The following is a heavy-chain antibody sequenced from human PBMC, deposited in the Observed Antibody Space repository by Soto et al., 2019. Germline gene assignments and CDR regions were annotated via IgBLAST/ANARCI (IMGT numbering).Heavy chain of an antibody. CDR1: GYTFTSYA. D-gene: IGHD5-18*01. Sequence: ASVKDSCKASGYTFTSYAMHWVRQAPGQRLEWMGWINAGNGNTKYSQKFQGRVTITRDTSASTAYMELSSLRSEDTAVYYCARGLNGYLHYFDYWGQGTPVTVSS. V-gene: IGHV1-3*01. J-gene: IGHJ4*02. CDR3: ARGLNGYLHYFDY. CDR2: INAGNGNT.